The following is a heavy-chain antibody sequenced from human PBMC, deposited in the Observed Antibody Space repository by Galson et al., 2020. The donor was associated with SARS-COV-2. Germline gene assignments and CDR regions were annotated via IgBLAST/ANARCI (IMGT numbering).Heavy chain of an antibody. CDR3: AHSPSYNWNYGAFDI. CDR1: GFSLSTSGVG. D-gene: IGHD1-7*01. CDR2: SYWDDEK. V-gene: IGHV2-5*02. Sequence: SGPTLVKPTQTLTLTCTFSGFSLSTSGVGVGWIRQPPGKALEWLALSYWDDEKRYSPSLKSRLTITKDTSKNQVVLTMTNMDPVDTATYYCAHSPSYNWNYGAFDIWGQGTMVTVSS. J-gene: IGHJ3*02.